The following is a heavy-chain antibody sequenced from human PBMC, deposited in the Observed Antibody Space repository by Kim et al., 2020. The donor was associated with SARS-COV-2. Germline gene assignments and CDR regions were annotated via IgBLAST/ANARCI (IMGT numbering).Heavy chain of an antibody. CDR3: ARDLLSASVFEI. Sequence: SSNPSLRCRLSVSSDASKNQFSLTLNSVAAADTAVYYCARDLLSASVFEIWGPGTMVTVSS. D-gene: IGHD3-10*01. V-gene: IGHV4-31*02. J-gene: IGHJ3*02.